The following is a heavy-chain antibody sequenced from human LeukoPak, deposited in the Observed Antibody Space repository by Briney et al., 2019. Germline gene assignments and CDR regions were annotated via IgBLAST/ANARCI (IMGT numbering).Heavy chain of an antibody. CDR3: AGLDGDQASNYYYYGMDV. CDR1: GYSFTSYW. Sequence: GESLKISCKGSGYSFTSYWIGWVRLMPGKGLEWMGIIYPGDSDTRYSPSFQGQVTISADKSISTAYLQWSSLKASDTAMYYCAGLDGDQASNYYYYGMDVWGQGTTVTVSS. V-gene: IGHV5-51*01. J-gene: IGHJ6*02. CDR2: IYPGDSDT. D-gene: IGHD4-17*01.